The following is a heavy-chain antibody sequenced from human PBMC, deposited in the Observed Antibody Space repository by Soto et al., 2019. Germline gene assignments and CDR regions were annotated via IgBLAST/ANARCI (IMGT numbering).Heavy chain of an antibody. J-gene: IGHJ3*02. V-gene: IGHV4-34*01. CDR2: INHSGST. CDR3: ARGLGLVVVTALRAFDI. Sequence: QVQLQQWSAGLLKPSETLSLTCAVYGGSFSGYYWSWIRQPPGKGLEWIGEINHSGSTNYNPSLKSRVTISVDTSKNQFSLKLSSVTAADTAVYYCARGLGLVVVTALRAFDIWGQGTMVTVSS. D-gene: IGHD2-21*02. CDR1: GGSFSGYY.